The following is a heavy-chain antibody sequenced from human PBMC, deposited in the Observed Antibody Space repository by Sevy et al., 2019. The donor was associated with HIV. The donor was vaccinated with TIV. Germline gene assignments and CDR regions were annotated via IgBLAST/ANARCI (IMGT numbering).Heavy chain of an antibody. V-gene: IGHV3-23*01. CDR3: GKGGGGHYDPDEIGYYFYYYNMDV. J-gene: IGHJ6*03. D-gene: IGHD3-22*01. Sequence: GGSLRLPCAVSGFSFDSYGMTWVRQAPGKGLEWVSGISGSGTRTYYADSVKGRFSISRDNSKNRLYLQMNSLRSEDKAIYYWGKGGGGHYDPDEIGYYFYYYNMDVWGKGTTVTVSS. CDR1: GFSFDSYG. CDR2: ISGSGTRT.